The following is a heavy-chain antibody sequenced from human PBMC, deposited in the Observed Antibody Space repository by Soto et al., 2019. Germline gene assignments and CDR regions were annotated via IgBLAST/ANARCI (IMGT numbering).Heavy chain of an antibody. CDR2: ISYDGSNK. CDR1: GFTFSSYA. J-gene: IGHJ3*02. D-gene: IGHD3-16*01. CDR3: ARDRGGDAFDI. V-gene: IGHV3-30*04. Sequence: GGSLRLSCAASGFTFSSYAMHWVRQAPGKGLEWVAVISYDGSNKYYADSVKGRFTISRDNSKNTLYLQMNSLRAEDTAVYYCARDRGGDAFDIWGQGTMVTVSS.